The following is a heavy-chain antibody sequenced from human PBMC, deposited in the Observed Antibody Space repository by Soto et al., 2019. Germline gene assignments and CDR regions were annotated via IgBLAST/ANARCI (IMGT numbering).Heavy chain of an antibody. CDR2: ISTSIDAT. Sequence: SCAASGFAFSNYAMHWVRQAPGKGLEWVSSISTSIDATYYADSVKGRFTISRDDSKNTLYLQMNSLRAEDSAVYYCAKDRTVAARHFDYWGQGTQVTVSS. J-gene: IGHJ4*02. D-gene: IGHD6-6*01. CDR1: GFAFSNYA. CDR3: AKDRTVAARHFDY. V-gene: IGHV3-23*01.